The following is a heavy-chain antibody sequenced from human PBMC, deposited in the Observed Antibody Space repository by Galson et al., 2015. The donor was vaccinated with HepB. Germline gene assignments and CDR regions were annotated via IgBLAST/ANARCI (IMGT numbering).Heavy chain of an antibody. CDR2: ISACNDNT. V-gene: IGHV1-18*01. Sequence: SVKVSCKASGYTFMKHGISWVRQAPGQGLEWVGWISACNDNTNYAQKLQGRVTMTTDTSTSTAYMELRSLRSDDTAVYYCARARYSSSPPDFWGQGTLVTVSS. CDR3: ARARYSSSPPDF. D-gene: IGHD6-6*01. J-gene: IGHJ4*02. CDR1: GYTFMKHG.